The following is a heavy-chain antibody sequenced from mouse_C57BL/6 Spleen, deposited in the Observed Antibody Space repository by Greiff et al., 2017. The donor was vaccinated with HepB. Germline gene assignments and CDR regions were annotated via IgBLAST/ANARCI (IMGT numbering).Heavy chain of an antibody. CDR1: GYTFTSYW. V-gene: IGHV1-59*01. CDR3: PSGGGHDQGYYFDY. J-gene: IGHJ2*01. Sequence: QVQLQQPGAELVRPGTSVKLSCKASGYTFTSYWMHWVKQRPGQGLEWIGVIDPSDSYTNYNQKFKGKATLTVDTSSSTDYMQLSSLTSEDSAVYYCPSGGGHDQGYYFDYWGQGTTLTVSS. CDR2: IDPSDSYT. D-gene: IGHD6-1*01.